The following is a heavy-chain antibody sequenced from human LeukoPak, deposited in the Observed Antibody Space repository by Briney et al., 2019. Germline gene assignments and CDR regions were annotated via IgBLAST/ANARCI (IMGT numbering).Heavy chain of an antibody. CDR1: GYDFTNFW. Sequence: SGESLKISCKGSGYDFTNFWIGWVRQMPGKGLEWVGLIYPGDSDTRYSPSFQGQVTISADKSVSTAYMQWSSLKASDTAIYYCARRGRRTTSSCSHLYYYYLDVWGKGTTVIVSS. CDR3: ARRGRRTTSSCSHLYYYYLDV. J-gene: IGHJ6*03. D-gene: IGHD2/OR15-2a*01. CDR2: IYPGDSDT. V-gene: IGHV5-51*01.